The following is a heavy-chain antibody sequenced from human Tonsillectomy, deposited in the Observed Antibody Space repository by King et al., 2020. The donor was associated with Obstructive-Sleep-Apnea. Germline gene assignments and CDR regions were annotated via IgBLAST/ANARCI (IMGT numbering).Heavy chain of an antibody. CDR3: ARDHYDSSGYGYFDY. J-gene: IGHJ4*02. CDR2: ISYDGSNK. CDR1: GFTFSSYA. Sequence: QLVQSGGGVVQPGRSLRLSCAASGFTFSSYAMHWVRQAPGKGLEWVAVISYDGSNKYYADSVKGRFTISRDNSKNTLYLQMNSLRAEDTAVYYCARDHYDSSGYGYFDYWGQGTLVTVSS. D-gene: IGHD3-22*01. V-gene: IGHV3-30*04.